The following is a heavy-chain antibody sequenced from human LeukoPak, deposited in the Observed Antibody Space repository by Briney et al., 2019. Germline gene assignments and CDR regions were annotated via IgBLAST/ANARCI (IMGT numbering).Heavy chain of an antibody. CDR1: GGSISSYY. D-gene: IGHD3-16*02. CDR3: ARQRPITFGGVIVIPAGGAFDI. V-gene: IGHV4-34*01. CDR2: INHSGST. Sequence: SETLSLTCTVSGGSISSYYWSWIRQPPGKGLEWIGEINHSGSTNYNPSLKSRVTISVDTSKNQFSLKLSSVTAADTAVYYCARQRPITFGGVIVIPAGGAFDIWGQGTMVTVSS. J-gene: IGHJ3*02.